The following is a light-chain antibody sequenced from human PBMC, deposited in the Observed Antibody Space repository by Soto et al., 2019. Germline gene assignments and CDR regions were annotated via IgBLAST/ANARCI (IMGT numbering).Light chain of an antibody. Sequence: QSVLTQPASVSGTPGQSMTIACTGTNSDVGGINYVSWYQQHPDKAPKLIIFEVTDRPSGVSNRFSGSQSGNTASLTISGLQSEDEDEYYCFSYTSRSTLVFVGGTKLTVL. V-gene: IGLV2-14*01. CDR2: EVT. J-gene: IGLJ2*01. CDR1: NSDVGGINY. CDR3: FSYTSRSTLV.